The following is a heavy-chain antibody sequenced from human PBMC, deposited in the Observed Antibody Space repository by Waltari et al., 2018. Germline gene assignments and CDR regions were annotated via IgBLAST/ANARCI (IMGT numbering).Heavy chain of an antibody. CDR3: ARLAPRTYRSPVPGRHYYYGMDV. J-gene: IGHJ6*02. Sequence: EEQLLESGGGLVQPGDSLSISCAPSGFRFRPYRMTWVRQPPGKGLVWVARISNDETTLTYADSVKGRFTISRDNAKNTVYLQMKRLRADDTAVYYCARLAPRTYRSPVPGRHYYYGMDVWGQGTTVTVSS. CDR2: ISNDETTL. V-gene: IGHV3-74*03. D-gene: IGHD3-10*01. CDR1: GFRFRPYR.